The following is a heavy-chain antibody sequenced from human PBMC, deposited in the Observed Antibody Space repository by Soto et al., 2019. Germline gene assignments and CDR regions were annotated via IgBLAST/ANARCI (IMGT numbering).Heavy chain of an antibody. CDR2: ISGGGGAT. CDR3: AKAWSYSGYDSGLFDY. Sequence: GGSLRLSCAASGFTFTNYAMSWVRQAPGKGLEWVSSISGGGGATFYADSVKGRFTISRDNSKNTLYLQTNSLRAEDTAVYYCAKAWSYSGYDSGLFDYWGRGTLVTVSS. CDR1: GFTFTNYA. V-gene: IGHV3-23*01. D-gene: IGHD5-12*01. J-gene: IGHJ4*02.